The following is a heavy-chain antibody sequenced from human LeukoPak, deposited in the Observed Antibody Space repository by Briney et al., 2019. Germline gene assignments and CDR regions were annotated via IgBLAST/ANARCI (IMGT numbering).Heavy chain of an antibody. J-gene: IGHJ6*02. CDR1: GFTFSSYD. V-gene: IGHV3-13*01. CDR3: ARVRRGYYYYGMDV. CDR2: IGTAGDT. Sequence: PGGSLRLSCAASGFTFSSYDMHWVRQATGKGLEWVSAIGTAGDTYYPGSVKGRFTISRENAKNSLYLQVNSLRAGDTAVYYCARVRRGYYYYGMDVWGQGTTVTVSS.